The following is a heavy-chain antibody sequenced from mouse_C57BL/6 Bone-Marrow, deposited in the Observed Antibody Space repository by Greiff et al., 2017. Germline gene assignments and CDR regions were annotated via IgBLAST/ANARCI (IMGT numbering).Heavy chain of an antibody. CDR3: ARSELRLFAY. V-gene: IGHV1-82*01. Sequence: VHLVESGPELVKPGASVKISCKASGYAFSSSWMHWVKQRPGKGLEWIGRIYPGDGDTNYNGKFKGKATLTADKSSSTAYMQLSSLTSEDSAVYVCARSELRLFAYWGQGTLVTVSA. CDR1: GYAFSSSW. D-gene: IGHD3-2*02. CDR2: IYPGDGDT. J-gene: IGHJ3*01.